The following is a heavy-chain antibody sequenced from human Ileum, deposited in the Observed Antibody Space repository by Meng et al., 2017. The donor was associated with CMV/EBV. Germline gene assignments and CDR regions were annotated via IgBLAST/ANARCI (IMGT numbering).Heavy chain of an antibody. V-gene: IGHV3-74*02. CDR3: ARTNNADY. J-gene: IGHJ4*02. D-gene: IGHD1-14*01. Sequence: EVLLVVSGGGLVKPGGSLSPSCAASGFTFNNAWMNWVRQVPGKGLVWVASISFDGSSTNYADSVKGRFTMSRDNAKNTMYLQMNSVRVDDTAMYYCARTNNADYWGQGTLVTVSS. CDR1: GFTFNNAW. CDR2: ISFDGSST.